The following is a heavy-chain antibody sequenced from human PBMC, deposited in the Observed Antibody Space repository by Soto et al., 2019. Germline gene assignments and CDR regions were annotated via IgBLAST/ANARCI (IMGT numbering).Heavy chain of an antibody. CDR2: IYYSGST. Sequence: ETLSLTCTVSGGSISSYYWSWIRQPPGKGLEGIGDIYYSGSTNYNPSLKSRVTISVDTSKNQFSLKLSSVTAADTAVYYCARGLCSGGSCTLYYFDYWGQGTLVTVSS. J-gene: IGHJ4*02. D-gene: IGHD2-15*01. CDR3: ARGLCSGGSCTLYYFDY. V-gene: IGHV4-59*01. CDR1: GGSISSYY.